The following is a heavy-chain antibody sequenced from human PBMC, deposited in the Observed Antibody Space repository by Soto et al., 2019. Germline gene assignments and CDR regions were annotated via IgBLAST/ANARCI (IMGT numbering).Heavy chain of an antibody. CDR2: ISPHNRNT. CDR3: ARDEGGYDILTGYYKAHHFDQ. D-gene: IGHD3-9*01. J-gene: IGHJ4*02. Sequence: ASGKVSCKASGHTFGHCYITWVRQAPGQGLEWMGAISPHNRNTNYAEKFRGRVTMTTDTSTTTAYMELRSLRSDDTAVYYCARDEGGYDILTGYYKAHHFDQWGQGALVTVSS. CDR1: GHTFGHCY. V-gene: IGHV1-18*01.